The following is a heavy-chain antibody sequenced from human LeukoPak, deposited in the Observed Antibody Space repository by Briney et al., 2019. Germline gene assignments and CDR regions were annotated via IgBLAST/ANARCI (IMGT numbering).Heavy chain of an antibody. CDR3: ASWEGYEDY. D-gene: IGHD1-26*01. CDR1: GYTFTSNY. V-gene: IGHV1-46*01. J-gene: IGHJ4*02. Sequence: ASVKVSCKAFGYTFTSNYMHWVRQAPGQGPEWMGVISPSGGSTSYAQKFQGRVTMTRDMSTSTVYMELSSLRSEDTAVYYCASWEGYEDYWGQGTLVTVSS. CDR2: ISPSGGST.